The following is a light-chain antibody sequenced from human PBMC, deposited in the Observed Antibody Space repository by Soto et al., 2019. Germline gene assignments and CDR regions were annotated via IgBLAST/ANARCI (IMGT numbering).Light chain of an antibody. Sequence: EIVLTQSPGTLSLSPGERATLSCRASQSVSSSYLAWYQQKPGQAPRVLIFGASRRATGIPDRFSGSGSGTDFTLTISRLEPEDSAVYYCQQYASSPRTFGQGTKVDIK. CDR2: GAS. J-gene: IGKJ1*01. CDR3: QQYASSPRT. V-gene: IGKV3-20*01. CDR1: QSVSSSY.